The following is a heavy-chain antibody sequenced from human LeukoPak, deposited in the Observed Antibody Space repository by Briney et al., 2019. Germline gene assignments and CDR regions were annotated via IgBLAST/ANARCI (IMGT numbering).Heavy chain of an antibody. J-gene: IGHJ4*02. Sequence: GGSLRLSYAASGFTFSSYSMNWVRQAPGKGLEWASYISSSSSTIYYADSVKGRFAISRDNAKNSLYLQMNSLRAEDTAVYYCARGGRGNYVFDYWGQGTLVTVSS. CDR2: ISSSSSTI. CDR3: ARGGRGNYVFDY. CDR1: GFTFSSYS. V-gene: IGHV3-48*01. D-gene: IGHD4-11*01.